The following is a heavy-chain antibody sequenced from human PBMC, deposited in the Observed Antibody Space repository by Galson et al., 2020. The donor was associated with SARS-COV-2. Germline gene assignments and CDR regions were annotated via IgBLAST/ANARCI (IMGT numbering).Heavy chain of an antibody. CDR1: GFSLSTSGLC. CDR2: ICWDDDK. V-gene: IGHV2-70*01. CDR3: ARALAAAPVFGAFDV. Sequence: SGPTLVKPTQTLTLTCTFSGFSLSTSGLCVTWIRQPPGKALAWLALICWDDDKYYSTSLETSLTISKDTSKNQVVLTMTNMDPVDTATYYCARALAAAPVFGAFDVWGQGTMVTVSS. D-gene: IGHD6-13*01. J-gene: IGHJ3*01.